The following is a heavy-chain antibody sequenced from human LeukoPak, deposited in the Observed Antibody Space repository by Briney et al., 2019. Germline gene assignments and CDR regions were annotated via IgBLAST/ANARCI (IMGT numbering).Heavy chain of an antibody. CDR2: INPNSGGS. V-gene: IGHV1-2*02. Sequence: GASVTVSCKASGYTFTGYYIHWVRQAPGQGLEWMGWINPNSGGSNYAQEFQGRVTMARDTSITTAYMELSNLSSDATAMYYCARGGQWLGPYYFDYWGQGTLVTVSS. J-gene: IGHJ4*02. D-gene: IGHD6-19*01. CDR1: GYTFTGYY. CDR3: ARGGQWLGPYYFDY.